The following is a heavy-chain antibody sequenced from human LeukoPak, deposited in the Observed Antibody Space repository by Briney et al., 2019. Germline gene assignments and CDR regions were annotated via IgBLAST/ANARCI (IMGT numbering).Heavy chain of an antibody. J-gene: IGHJ4*02. CDR2: IYTSGST. CDR1: GGAISSGSYY. Sequence: PSETLSLTCTVSGGAISSGSYYWSWIRQPAGKGLGWVGRIYTSGSTNYNPSLKKRVTISVDTSKTQFSLKLRSVPAADTAVYYCARHSSSWILIDYWGQGTMVTVSS. D-gene: IGHD6-13*01. CDR3: ARHSSSWILIDY. V-gene: IGHV4-61*02.